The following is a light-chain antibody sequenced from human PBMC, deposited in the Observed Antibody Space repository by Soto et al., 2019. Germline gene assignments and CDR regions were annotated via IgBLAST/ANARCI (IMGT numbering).Light chain of an antibody. J-gene: IGKJ5*01. Sequence: EIVMTHSPATLSVSPGERATLSCRASQSVSSNLAWYQQKPGQAPRLLIYGASTRATGIPARFSGSGSGTEFTLTISSLQSEDFAVYYCQQYNNWPLAFGQGTRLEI. CDR2: GAS. V-gene: IGKV3-15*01. CDR3: QQYNNWPLA. CDR1: QSVSSN.